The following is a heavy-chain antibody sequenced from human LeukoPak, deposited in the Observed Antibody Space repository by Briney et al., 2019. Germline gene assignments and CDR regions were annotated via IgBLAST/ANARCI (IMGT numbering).Heavy chain of an antibody. D-gene: IGHD2-15*01. CDR1: GGSISSSSYY. CDR2: IYYSGST. CDR3: ARRAKDCSGGSCYRATDNWFDP. J-gene: IGHJ5*02. V-gene: IGHV4-39*07. Sequence: SETLSLTCTVSGGSISSSSYYWGWIRQPPGKGLEWIGSIYYSGSTYYNPSLKSRVTISVDTSKNQFSLKLSSVTAADTAVYYCARRAKDCSGGSCYRATDNWFDPWGQGTLVTVSS.